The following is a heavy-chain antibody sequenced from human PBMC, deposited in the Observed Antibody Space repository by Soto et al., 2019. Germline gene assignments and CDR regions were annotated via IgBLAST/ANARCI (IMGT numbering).Heavy chain of an antibody. V-gene: IGHV3-64D*08. CDR1: GFTFGSYA. CDR2: ISSSGDNT. Sequence: HPGGSLRLSCSASGFTFGSYAMHWVRQAPGKGLEYVLAISSSGDNTYYPDSVKGRFTISRDNSKNTLYLQMSSLRVEDTAVYYCSRHMSPNIAVAGSWGQGTQVTVSS. D-gene: IGHD6-19*01. CDR3: SRHMSPNIAVAGS. J-gene: IGHJ4*02.